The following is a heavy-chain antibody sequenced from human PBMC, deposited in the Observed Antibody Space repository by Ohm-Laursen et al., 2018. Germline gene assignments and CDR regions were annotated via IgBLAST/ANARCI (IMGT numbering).Heavy chain of an antibody. J-gene: IGHJ4*02. D-gene: IGHD3/OR15-3a*01. CDR3: ARDRDWAIDY. Sequence: SLRLSCSASGFAFSAYNMYWVRQAPGKGLEWVSSISGDVNYIYYADSVKGRFTISRDNAENLLYLQMDRLRDDDTAVYYCARDRDWAIDYWGQGTLVTVSS. CDR1: GFAFSAYN. CDR2: ISGDVNYI. V-gene: IGHV3-21*01.